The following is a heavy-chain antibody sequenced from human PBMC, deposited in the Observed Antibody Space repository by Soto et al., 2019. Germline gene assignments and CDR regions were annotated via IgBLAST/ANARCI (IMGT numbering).Heavy chain of an antibody. D-gene: IGHD4-17*01. V-gene: IGHV3-9*01. CDR2: ISWNSGSI. CDR1: GFTFDDYA. J-gene: IGHJ3*02. CDR3: ANAGYGDSPGAFDI. Sequence: EVQLVESGGGLVQPGRSLRLSCAASGFTFDDYAMHWVRQAPGKGLEWVSGISWNSGSIGYVDSVKGRFTISRDNAKNSLYLQMNSLRAEDTALYYCANAGYGDSPGAFDIWGQGTMVTVSS.